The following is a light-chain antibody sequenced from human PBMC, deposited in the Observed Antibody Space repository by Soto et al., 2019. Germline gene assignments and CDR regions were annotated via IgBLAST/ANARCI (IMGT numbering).Light chain of an antibody. V-gene: IGKV3-20*01. CDR1: QSVSSSY. CDR2: GAS. J-gene: IGKJ1*01. Sequence: EIVLTQSPGTLSLSPGERATLSCRASQSVSSSYLAWYQQKPGQAPRLLIYGASSRATGIPDRFNGSGSGKDFTLTISQLEHEAFAVYSCQQYGSSRTFGQGTKVEIK. CDR3: QQYGSSRT.